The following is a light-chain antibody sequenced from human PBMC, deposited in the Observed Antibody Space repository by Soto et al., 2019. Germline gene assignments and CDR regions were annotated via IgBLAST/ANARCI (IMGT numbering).Light chain of an antibody. Sequence: IVMTQSPATLAVSPGDTATLSCRASQSLGGNLAWYQQKPGQAPRLLIFRASSRAKGVPARFSASGSGTEFTLTISSLQPDDFATYYCQQYNTYSKTFGQGTKVDIK. V-gene: IGKV3-15*01. CDR3: QQYNTYSKT. J-gene: IGKJ1*01. CDR2: RAS. CDR1: QSLGGN.